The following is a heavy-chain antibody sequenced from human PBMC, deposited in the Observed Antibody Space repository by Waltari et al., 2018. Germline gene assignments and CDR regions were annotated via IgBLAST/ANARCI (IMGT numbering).Heavy chain of an antibody. D-gene: IGHD3-16*02. CDR3: AKVPSYDYIWGSYRSFDAFDI. CDR1: GFTFSSYG. CDR2: IRYDGSNK. V-gene: IGHV3-30*02. J-gene: IGHJ3*02. Sequence: QVQLVESGGGVVQPGGSLRLSCAASGFTFSSYGMPWVRPAPAKGLEWVAFIRYDGSNKYYADSVKGRFTISRDNSKNTLYLQMNSLRAEDTAVYYCAKVPSYDYIWGSYRSFDAFDIWGQGTMVTVSS.